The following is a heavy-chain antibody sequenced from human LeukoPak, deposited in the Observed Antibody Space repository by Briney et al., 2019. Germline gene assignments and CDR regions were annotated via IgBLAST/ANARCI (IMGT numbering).Heavy chain of an antibody. CDR1: GFTVSSNY. D-gene: IGHD3-22*01. CDR2: ISGSGGST. Sequence: GGSLRLSCVVSGFTVSSNYMSWVRQAPGKGLEWVSAISGSGGSTYYADSVKGRFTISRDNSKNTLYLQMNSLRAEDTAVYYCAKASRYYLDFDYWGQGTLVTVSS. J-gene: IGHJ4*02. V-gene: IGHV3-23*01. CDR3: AKASRYYLDFDY.